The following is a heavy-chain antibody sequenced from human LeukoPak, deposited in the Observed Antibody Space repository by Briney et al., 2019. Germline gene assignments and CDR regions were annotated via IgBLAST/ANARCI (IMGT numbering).Heavy chain of an antibody. CDR2: INLSGGST. Sequence: ASVKVSCKASGYTFTSYHMHWVRQAPGQGLEWMGLINLSGGSTAYAQRFQGRVTLTRDTSTSTVYMELSSLRSEDTAVYYCARDYVDDIPMIKDYWGQGTLVTVSS. CDR1: GYTFTSYH. J-gene: IGHJ4*02. D-gene: IGHD2-8*01. V-gene: IGHV1-46*01. CDR3: ARDYVDDIPMIKDY.